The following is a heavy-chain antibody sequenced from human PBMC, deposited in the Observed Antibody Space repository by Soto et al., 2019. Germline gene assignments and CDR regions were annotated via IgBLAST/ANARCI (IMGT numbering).Heavy chain of an antibody. D-gene: IGHD2-15*01. CDR2: INYRRTT. CDR3: ARLVACNGGSCKFGP. V-gene: IGHV4-39*01. Sequence: QLQLQESGPGLVTPSETLSLTCTVSGGSISSSSYFWAWIRQSPAKGLEWIGSINYRRTTFYSTSLMNRVTISIDTSRNQFSLTLNSVTAADTVVYYCARLVACNGGSCKFGPWGQGTLVTVSS. J-gene: IGHJ5*02. CDR1: GGSISSSSYF.